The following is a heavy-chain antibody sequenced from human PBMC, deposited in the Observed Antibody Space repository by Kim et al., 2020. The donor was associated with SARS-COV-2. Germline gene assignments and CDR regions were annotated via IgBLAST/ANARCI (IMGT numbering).Heavy chain of an antibody. Sequence: GGSLRLSCTASGFTFGDYAMSWVRQAPGKGLEWVGFIRSKAYGGTTEYAASVKGRFTISRDDSKSIAYLQMNSLKTEDTAVYYCTRSVVVVAAHTPWGQGTLVTVSS. J-gene: IGHJ5*02. D-gene: IGHD2-15*01. CDR1: GFTFGDYA. CDR2: IRSKAYGGTT. V-gene: IGHV3-49*04. CDR3: TRSVVVVAAHTP.